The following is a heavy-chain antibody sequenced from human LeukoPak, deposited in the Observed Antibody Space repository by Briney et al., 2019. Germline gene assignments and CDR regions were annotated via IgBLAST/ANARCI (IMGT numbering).Heavy chain of an antibody. Sequence: SETLSLTCTVSGGSITSSSYYWGWIRQPPGKGLEWIGSIYYSGSTYYNPSLKSRVTISVDTSKNQFSLRLSSVTAADTAVYYCANCANYGDNSGYFDYWGQGTLVTVSS. V-gene: IGHV4-39*01. CDR1: GGSITSSSYY. CDR3: ANCANYGDNSGYFDY. CDR2: IYYSGST. D-gene: IGHD4-23*01. J-gene: IGHJ4*02.